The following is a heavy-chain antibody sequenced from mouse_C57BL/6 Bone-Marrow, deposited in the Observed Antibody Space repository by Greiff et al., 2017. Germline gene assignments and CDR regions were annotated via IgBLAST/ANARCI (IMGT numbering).Heavy chain of an antibody. V-gene: IGHV1-82*01. J-gene: IGHJ1*03. CDR2: IYPGDGDT. CDR1: GYAFSSSW. CDR3: ARAGSSYRYFDG. Sequence: QVQLQQSGPELVKPGASVKISCKASGYAFSSSWMNWVKQRPGKGLEWIGRIYPGDGDTNYNGKFKGKATLTADKSSSTAYMQLSSLTSEDSAVYFCARAGSSYRYFDGWGTGTTVTVSS. D-gene: IGHD1-1*01.